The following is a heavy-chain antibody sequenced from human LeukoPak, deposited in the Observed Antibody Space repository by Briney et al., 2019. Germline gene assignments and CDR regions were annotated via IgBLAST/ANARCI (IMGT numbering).Heavy chain of an antibody. J-gene: IGHJ3*02. CDR2: IRGGGGSA. CDR1: GFTFSAYA. CDR3: ARDPNGDYIGAFDM. Sequence: GGSLRLSCTASGFTFSAYAMMWVRQAPGKGPEWVSAIRGGGGSAFYADSVKGRFTISRDNSKCTLFLQMNSLRAEDTAVYYCARDPNGDYIGAFDMWGPGTMVTVSS. V-gene: IGHV3-23*01. D-gene: IGHD4-17*01.